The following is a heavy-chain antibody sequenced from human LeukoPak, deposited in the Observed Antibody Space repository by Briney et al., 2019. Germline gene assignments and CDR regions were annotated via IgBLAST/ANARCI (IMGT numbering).Heavy chain of an antibody. CDR3: ASGRGFTVAKTVYDY. CDR1: GFTFNNCE. J-gene: IGHJ4*02. CDR2: ISGSGSSI. Sequence: GGSLRLSCTVSGFTFNNCEMNWVRQAPGKGLEWVSYISGSGSSISYADSARGRFTISRDNAKNSLYLQMNSLRVEDTAVYYCASGRGFTVAKTVYDYWGKGTLVTVSS. D-gene: IGHD4-17*01. V-gene: IGHV3-48*03.